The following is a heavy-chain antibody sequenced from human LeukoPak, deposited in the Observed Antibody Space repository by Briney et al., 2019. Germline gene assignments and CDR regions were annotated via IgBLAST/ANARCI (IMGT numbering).Heavy chain of an antibody. D-gene: IGHD3-16*01. J-gene: IGHJ4*02. CDR2: IRSKAYGGTT. V-gene: IGHV3-49*04. CDR1: GFTFCDYA. CDR3: TRVLSGGGCIDY. Sequence: PGRSLRLSCTASGFTFCDYAMSWVRQAPGKGLEWVGFIRSKAYGGTTEYAASVKGRFTISRDDSKSIAYLQMNSLKTEDTAVYYCTRVLSGGGCIDYWGQGTLVTVSS.